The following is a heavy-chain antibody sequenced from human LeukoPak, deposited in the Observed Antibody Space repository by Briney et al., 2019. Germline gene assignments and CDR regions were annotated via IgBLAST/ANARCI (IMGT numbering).Heavy chain of an antibody. Sequence: GASVKVSCKASGYTFTSYGNSWVRQAPGQGLEWMGWISAYNGNTNYAQKLQGRVTMTTDTSTGTAYMELRSLRSEDTAVYYCARQQGLQNLNFDYWGQGTLVTVSS. CDR2: ISAYNGNT. CDR3: ARQQGLQNLNFDY. CDR1: GYTFTSYG. J-gene: IGHJ4*02. V-gene: IGHV1-18*01. D-gene: IGHD4-11*01.